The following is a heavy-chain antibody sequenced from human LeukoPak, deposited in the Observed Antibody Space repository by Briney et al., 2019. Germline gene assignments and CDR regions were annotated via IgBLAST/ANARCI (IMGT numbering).Heavy chain of an antibody. J-gene: IGHJ4*02. Sequence: GGSLRLSCAAPGCTFSSYWMHWVRHTPGKGLVWVSRIKGDGSSTSYADSVKGRFTISRDNAKNTLYLQMNSLRAEDTAVYYCARDRRDGYCLGHWGQGTLVTVSS. V-gene: IGHV3-74*01. CDR2: IKGDGSST. CDR3: ARDRRDGYCLGH. D-gene: IGHD5-24*01. CDR1: GCTFSSYW.